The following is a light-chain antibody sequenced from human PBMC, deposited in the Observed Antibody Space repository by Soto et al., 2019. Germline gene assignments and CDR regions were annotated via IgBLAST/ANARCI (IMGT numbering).Light chain of an antibody. CDR2: DGS. J-gene: IGKJ2*01. CDR3: QQYDNWYT. Sequence: EIVMTQSPATLSVSPGERATLSCRASQSVGRNLAWYQQKPGQAPRLLILDGSSRAAGIPARFSGSGSGTQFTLTISSLQSEDFAVDYCQQYDNWYTFGQGTKLEIK. CDR1: QSVGRN. V-gene: IGKV3-15*01.